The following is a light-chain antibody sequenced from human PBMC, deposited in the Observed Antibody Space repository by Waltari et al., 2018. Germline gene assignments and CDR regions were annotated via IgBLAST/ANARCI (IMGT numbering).Light chain of an antibody. J-gene: IGLJ3*02. Sequence: QSALTQPASVSGSPGQSITISCTGTSSDVGGYNYVSWYQQHPGKAPKLIIYEVSNRPSGISNRFSGSKSGNTASLTISGLQAEDEADYYCSSYTSSTTWVFGGGTKMTVI. CDR3: SSYTSSTTWV. CDR2: EVS. CDR1: SSDVGGYNY. V-gene: IGLV2-14*01.